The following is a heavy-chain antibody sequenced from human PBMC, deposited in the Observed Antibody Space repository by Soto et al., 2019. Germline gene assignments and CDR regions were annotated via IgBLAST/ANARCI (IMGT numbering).Heavy chain of an antibody. J-gene: IGHJ4*02. Sequence: QVQLQESGPGLVKPSETLSLTCTVSGGSITGYHWSWIRQPPGKGLEWIGYTHGSGITNYDPSLQRRLTTSVDTSKSHFSRKLSAVTASDTAVYYCASYIEGGGGRGYWGQGHLLTVSS. CDR1: GGSITGYH. CDR2: THGSGIT. V-gene: IGHV4-59*01. D-gene: IGHD1-26*01. CDR3: ASYIEGGGGRGY.